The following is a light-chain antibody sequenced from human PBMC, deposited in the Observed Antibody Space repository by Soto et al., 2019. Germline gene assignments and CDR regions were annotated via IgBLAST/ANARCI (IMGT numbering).Light chain of an antibody. Sequence: EVVLTQSPGTLSLSPGERATLSCRASQSLDSTSLAWYQQKPGQSPRLVIYGGSRRATGIPDRFSGSGSGTDFILTIDRLEPEDFATYYCQQYNGYYRTFRQGTKLEIK. CDR2: GGS. CDR1: QSLDSTS. J-gene: IGKJ2*01. CDR3: QQYNGYYRT. V-gene: IGKV3-20*01.